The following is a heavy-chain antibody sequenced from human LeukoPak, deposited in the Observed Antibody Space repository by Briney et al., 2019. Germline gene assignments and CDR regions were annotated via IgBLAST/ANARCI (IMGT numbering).Heavy chain of an antibody. J-gene: IGHJ4*02. Sequence: GGSLRLSCAASGFSFSSYWMHWVRQAPGEGLEWVSGIIDVGGTYYADSVKGRFTISRDSSKNTLYLQMNSLRAEDTATYYCAKDYCRGGNCPLPFFDSWGQGTLVTVSS. V-gene: IGHV3-23*01. CDR1: GFSFSSYW. CDR2: IIDVGGT. D-gene: IGHD2-15*01. CDR3: AKDYCRGGNCPLPFFDS.